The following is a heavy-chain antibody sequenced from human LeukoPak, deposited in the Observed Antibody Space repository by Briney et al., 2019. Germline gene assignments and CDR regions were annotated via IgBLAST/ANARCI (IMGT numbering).Heavy chain of an antibody. CDR1: GYTFTSYG. CDR3: AKVLTGSGWPFDY. D-gene: IGHD6-19*01. Sequence: ASVKVSCKASGYTFTSYGVNWVRQATGQGLEWMGWMNPKSGDTVYAQKFQGRVTMTWNTPITTAYMELSSLTSEDTAVYYCAKVLTGSGWPFDYWGQGTLVTVSS. CDR2: MNPKSGDT. J-gene: IGHJ4*02. V-gene: IGHV1-8*01.